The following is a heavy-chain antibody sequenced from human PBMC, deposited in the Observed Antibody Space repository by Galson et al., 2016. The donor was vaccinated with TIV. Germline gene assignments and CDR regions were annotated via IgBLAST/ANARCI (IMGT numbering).Heavy chain of an antibody. V-gene: IGHV4-61*10. D-gene: IGHD2/OR15-2a*01. Sequence: SETLSLTCTVSGGSINSDGYHWSWIRQSAGKEPEWIGNIYYSGSTYYNPSLKSRVTISVDRSKKQFSLKLTSVTAADTAMYYCARVLRAGSNPGVNWGQGTLVTVSS. CDR2: IYYSGST. CDR3: ARVLRAGSNPGVN. J-gene: IGHJ4*02. CDR1: GGSINSDGYH.